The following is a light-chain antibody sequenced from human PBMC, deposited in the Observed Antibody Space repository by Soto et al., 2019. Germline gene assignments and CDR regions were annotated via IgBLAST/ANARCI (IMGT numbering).Light chain of an antibody. CDR3: HQYSVTSS. CDR2: KAS. Sequence: DIQMTQSPSTLSASVGDRVTITCRACQNIYNYLAWYQQKPGKAPKPLIYKASTLESGVPSRFSGSGSGKEFTLTISSLQPDDFATYYCHQYSVTSSFGPGTKVDVK. CDR1: QNIYNY. V-gene: IGKV1-5*03. J-gene: IGKJ3*01.